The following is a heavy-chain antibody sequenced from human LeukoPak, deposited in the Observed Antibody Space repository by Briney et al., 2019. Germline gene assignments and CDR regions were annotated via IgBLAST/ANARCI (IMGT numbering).Heavy chain of an antibody. CDR1: GGSISSRNYY. V-gene: IGHV4-39*07. J-gene: IGHJ3*02. D-gene: IGHD5-12*01. Sequence: PSETLSLTCTVSGGSISSRNYYWGWIRQTPGKGLEWIGSIYSSGSTYYNPSLKSPFTISVDTSKNQFSLKLSSVTAADTAVYYCARGGRRSGYEEDAFDIWGQGTMVTVSS. CDR2: IYSSGST. CDR3: ARGGRRSGYEEDAFDI.